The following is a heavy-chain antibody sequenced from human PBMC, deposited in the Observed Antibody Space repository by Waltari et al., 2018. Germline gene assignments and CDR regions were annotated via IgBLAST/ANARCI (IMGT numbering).Heavy chain of an antibody. CDR1: GGSISSYY. V-gene: IGHV4-59*01. CDR3: ARDNPGIAAAGTSAAGFDY. J-gene: IGHJ4*02. CDR2: IYYSGST. D-gene: IGHD6-13*01. Sequence: QVQLQESGPGLVKPSETLSLTCTVSGGSISSYYWSWIRQPPGKGLEWIGYIYYSGSTNYNPSLKSRVTISVDTSKNQFSLKLSSVTAADTAVYYCARDNPGIAAAGTSAAGFDYWGQGTLVTVSS.